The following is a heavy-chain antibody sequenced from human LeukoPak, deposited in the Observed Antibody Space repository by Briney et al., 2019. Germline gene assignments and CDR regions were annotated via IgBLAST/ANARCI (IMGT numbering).Heavy chain of an antibody. D-gene: IGHD2-2*01. CDR2: IYPGDSDT. CDR1: GYSFTSYW. V-gene: IGHV5-51*01. CDR3: ARRDGYCSSTSCYADYYYGMDV. Sequence: HGESLKISCKGSGYSFTSYWIGWVRQMPGKGLEWMGIIYPGDSDTTYSPSFQGQVPISADKSISTAYLQWSSLKASDTAMYYCARRDGYCSSTSCYADYYYGMDVWGQGTTVTVSS. J-gene: IGHJ6*02.